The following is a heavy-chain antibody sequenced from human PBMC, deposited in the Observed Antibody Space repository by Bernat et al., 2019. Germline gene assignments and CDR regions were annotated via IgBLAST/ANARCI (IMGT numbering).Heavy chain of an antibody. CDR2: IYSGGST. Sequence: EVQLVESGGGLIQPGGSLRLSCAASGFTVSSNYMSWVRQAPGKGLEWVSVIYSGGSTYYADSVKGRFTISRDKSKNTLYLQMNSLRAEDTALYYCANRDYNFWSGYFHWGQGTLVTVSS. J-gene: IGHJ4*02. CDR3: ANRDYNFWSGYFH. CDR1: GFTVSSNY. V-gene: IGHV3-53*01. D-gene: IGHD3-3*01.